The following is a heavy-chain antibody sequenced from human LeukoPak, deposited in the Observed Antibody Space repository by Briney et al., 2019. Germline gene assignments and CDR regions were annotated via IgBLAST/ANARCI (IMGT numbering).Heavy chain of an antibody. CDR2: ISSSRSYI. Sequence: GGSLRLSCAASGFTFRSYSMNSVRQAPGKGLEWVSLISSSRSYIYYADSVKGRFTISRDNAKNSLYLQMNSLRAEDTAVYYCARLSSGDAFDIWGQGTMVTVSS. D-gene: IGHD3-22*01. J-gene: IGHJ3*02. V-gene: IGHV3-21*01. CDR3: ARLSSGDAFDI. CDR1: GFTFRSYS.